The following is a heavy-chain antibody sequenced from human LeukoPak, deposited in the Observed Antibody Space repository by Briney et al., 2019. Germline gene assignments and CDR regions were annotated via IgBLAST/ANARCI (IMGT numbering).Heavy chain of an antibody. CDR2: IKQDGSEK. CDR3: TRDFNPAGYSSGWSTCGF. Sequence: GGSLRLSCAASGFTLSDHYMDWVRQAPGKGLEWVANIKQDGSEKYYVDSVKGRFTISRDNTKNSLWLQMNSLRAEDTAVYYCTRDFNPAGYSSGWSTCGFWGQGTLVTVSS. CDR1: GFTLSDHY. V-gene: IGHV3-7*05. J-gene: IGHJ4*02. D-gene: IGHD6-19*01.